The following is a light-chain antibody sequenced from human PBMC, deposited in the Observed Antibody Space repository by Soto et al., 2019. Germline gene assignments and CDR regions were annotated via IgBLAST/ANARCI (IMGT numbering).Light chain of an antibody. J-gene: IGKJ3*01. V-gene: IGKV1-39*01. Sequence: DIQMTQSPSSLSASVGDRVTITCRASQSISSYLNWYQQKPGKAPKLLIYAASSLQSGVPSRFSGSGSGTDFTLTISSLQPEDFATYYCQQSYRTRGFTFGPGTKVDIK. CDR3: QQSYRTRGFT. CDR2: AAS. CDR1: QSISSY.